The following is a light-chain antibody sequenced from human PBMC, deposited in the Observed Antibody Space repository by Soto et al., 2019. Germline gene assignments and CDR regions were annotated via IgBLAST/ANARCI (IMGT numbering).Light chain of an antibody. Sequence: EIVMTQSPASLSVSPGERATLSCRASQSVSRTLAWYQQKPGQAPRLLIYGASTRATGIPARFSGRGSGTDFTLTISSLQSEDFEVYYCQQYDSWRYTFGQGTK. CDR1: QSVSRT. V-gene: IGKV3-15*01. CDR3: QQYDSWRYT. J-gene: IGKJ2*01. CDR2: GAS.